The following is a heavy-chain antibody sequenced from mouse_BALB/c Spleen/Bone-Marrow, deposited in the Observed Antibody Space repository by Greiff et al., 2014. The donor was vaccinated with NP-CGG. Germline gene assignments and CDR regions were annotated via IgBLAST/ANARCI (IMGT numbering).Heavy chain of an antibody. Sequence: EVMLVESGGGLVQPGGSLRLSCATSGFTFTDYYMSWVRQPPGKALEWLGFIRNKANGYTTEYSASVKGQFTISRDNSQSILYLQMDTLRPEDSASYYCARDRVRTVYCYFDVWGAGTTVTVSS. V-gene: IGHV7-3*02. CDR3: ARDRVRTVYCYFDV. D-gene: IGHD1-1*01. J-gene: IGHJ1*01. CDR2: IRNKANGYTT. CDR1: GFTFTDYY.